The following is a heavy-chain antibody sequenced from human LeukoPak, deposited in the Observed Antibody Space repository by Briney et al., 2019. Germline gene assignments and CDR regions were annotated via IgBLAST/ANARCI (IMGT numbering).Heavy chain of an antibody. D-gene: IGHD3-9*01. CDR1: GGSISSYY. CDR3: ARAPGYFARSSSLYFDY. Sequence: SSETLSLTCTVSGGSISSYYWSWIRQPPGKGLEWIGYIYYSGSTNYNPSLKSRVTISVDTSKNQFSLKLSSVTAADTAVYYCARAPGYFARSSSLYFDYWGQGTLVTVSS. V-gene: IGHV4-59*01. CDR2: IYYSGST. J-gene: IGHJ4*02.